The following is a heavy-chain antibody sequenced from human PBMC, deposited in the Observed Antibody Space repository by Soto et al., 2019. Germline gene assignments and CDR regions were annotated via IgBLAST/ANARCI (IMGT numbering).Heavy chain of an antibody. CDR3: ARGPTVVVAATRTPDY. CDR2: INHSGST. CDR1: GGSFSGYY. D-gene: IGHD2-15*01. Sequence: NPSETLSLTCAVYGGSFSGYYWSWIRQPPGKGLEWIGEINHSGSTNYNPSLKSRVTISVDTSKNQFSLKLSSVTAADTAVYYCARGPTVVVAATRTPDYWGQGTLVTVS. V-gene: IGHV4-34*01. J-gene: IGHJ4*02.